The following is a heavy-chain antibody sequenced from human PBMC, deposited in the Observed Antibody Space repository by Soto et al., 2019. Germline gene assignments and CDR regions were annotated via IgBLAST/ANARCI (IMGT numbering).Heavy chain of an antibody. J-gene: IGHJ6*02. CDR1: GFTFSSYS. CDR2: ISSSSSTI. CDR3: AMPEYSSSSYGMDV. V-gene: IGHV3-48*02. Sequence: PGGSLRLSCAASGFTFSSYSMNWVRQAPGKGLEWVSYISSSSSTIYYADSVKGRFTISRDNAKNSLYLQMNSLRDEVTAVYYCAMPEYSSSSYGMDVWGQGTTVTVSS. D-gene: IGHD6-6*01.